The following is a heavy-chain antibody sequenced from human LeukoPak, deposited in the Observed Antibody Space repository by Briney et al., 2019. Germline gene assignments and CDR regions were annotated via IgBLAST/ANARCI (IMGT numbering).Heavy chain of an antibody. J-gene: IGHJ4*02. CDR3: TKALTDSSSSYFDN. CDR2: ISWNSGSI. V-gene: IGHV3-9*03. CDR1: GFTFDDYA. Sequence: GGSLRLSXAASGFTFDDYAMHWVRQPPGKGLEWVSGISWNSGSIGYADSVKGRFTISRDNAKNSLYLQMNSLRAEDMALYYCTKALTDSSSSYFDNWGQGTLVTVSS. D-gene: IGHD6-6*01.